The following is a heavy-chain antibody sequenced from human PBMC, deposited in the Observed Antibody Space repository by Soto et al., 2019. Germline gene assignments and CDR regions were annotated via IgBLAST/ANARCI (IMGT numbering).Heavy chain of an antibody. J-gene: IGHJ4*02. CDR3: ARMAGYSSGWYYH. V-gene: IGHV4-34*01. CDR2: INHSGST. D-gene: IGHD6-19*01. CDR1: GGSFSGYY. Sequence: QVQLQQWGAGLLKPSETLSLTCAVYGGSFSGYYWSWIRQPPGKGLEWIGEINHSGSTNYNPSLKSRVXXSXDXYKNQFSLKLSSVTAADTAVDYCARMAGYSSGWYYHWGQGTLVTVSS.